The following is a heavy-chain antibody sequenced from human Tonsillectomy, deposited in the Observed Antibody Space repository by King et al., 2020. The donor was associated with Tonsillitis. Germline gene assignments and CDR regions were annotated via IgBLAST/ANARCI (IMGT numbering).Heavy chain of an antibody. D-gene: IGHD2-21*01. J-gene: IGHJ4*02. CDR2: IYYSGST. Sequence: VQLQESGPGLVKPSETLSLTCTVSGGSISIYHWSWIRQPPGKGLVWIGDIYYSGSTNYNPPRKSQVTISVDTSKNQFSLRLSAVTAADTAVDYCARGLWVSGSYEFDYWGQGTLVTVSS. V-gene: IGHV4-59*01. CDR1: GGSISIYH. CDR3: ARGLWVSGSYEFDY.